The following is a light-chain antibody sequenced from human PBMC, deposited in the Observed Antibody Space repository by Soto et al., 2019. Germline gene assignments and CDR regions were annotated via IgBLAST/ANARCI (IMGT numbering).Light chain of an antibody. J-gene: IGKJ1*01. CDR1: QSISSY. V-gene: IGKV1-39*01. Sequence: DIQMTQSPSSLSASVGDRFTITCRASQSISSYLNWYQQKPGKAPKLIILAASSLQSGVPSRLSGSGSGTEFTLTISSLQPEDFATYYCQQYSSYWTFGQGTKVDIK. CDR2: AAS. CDR3: QQYSSYWT.